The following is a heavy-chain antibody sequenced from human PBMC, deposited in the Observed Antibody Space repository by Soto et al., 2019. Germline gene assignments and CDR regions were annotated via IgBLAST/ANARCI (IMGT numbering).Heavy chain of an antibody. D-gene: IGHD2-2*01. J-gene: IGHJ3*01. CDR1: GFTFSSYS. V-gene: IGHV3-21*01. CDR3: ARGGDIVVDLPGV. Sequence: EVQLVESGGGLVKPGGSLRLSCAASGFTFSSYSMNWVRQAPGKGLEWVSSISSSSSYIYYADSVKGRFTISRDNAKYSLYLKMNSLRAEDTAVYYWARGGDIVVDLPGVGGQGRMVTVSS. CDR2: ISSSSSYI.